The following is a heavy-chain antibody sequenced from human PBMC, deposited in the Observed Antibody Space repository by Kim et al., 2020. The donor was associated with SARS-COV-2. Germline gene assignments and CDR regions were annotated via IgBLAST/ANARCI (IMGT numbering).Heavy chain of an antibody. CDR2: ISSSSSTI. J-gene: IGHJ6*02. CDR3: ARVPYYYYGMDV. Sequence: GGSLRLSCAVSGFTFSSYSMNWVRQAPGKGLEWVSYISSSSSTIYYADSVKGRFTISRDNAKNSLYLQMNSLRAEDTAVYYCARVPYYYYGMDVWGQGTTVTVSS. V-gene: IGHV3-48*04. CDR1: GFTFSSYS.